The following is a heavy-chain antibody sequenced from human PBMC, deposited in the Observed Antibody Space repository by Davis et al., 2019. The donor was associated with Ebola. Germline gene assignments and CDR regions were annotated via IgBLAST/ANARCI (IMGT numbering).Heavy chain of an antibody. CDR1: GYTFAAHY. Sequence: AASVKVSCKTSGYTFAAHYIVWVRQAPGQGLEWMGRINPNSGSTNFAQKFQGRVTMTRDTSISTAYMELSRLRYDDTALYYCARDRAPRSDYSTPNAFDMWGQGTVVTISS. CDR2: INPNSGST. J-gene: IGHJ3*02. CDR3: ARDRAPRSDYSTPNAFDM. V-gene: IGHV1-2*06. D-gene: IGHD3-3*01.